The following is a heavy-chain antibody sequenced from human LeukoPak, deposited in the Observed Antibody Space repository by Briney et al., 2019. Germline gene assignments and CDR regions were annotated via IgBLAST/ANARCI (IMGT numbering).Heavy chain of an antibody. V-gene: IGHV5-51*01. CDR3: ARSSNYGSGSYLYNWFDP. Sequence: PGESLKISCKGSGYSFTSYWIGWVRQMPGKGLEWMGIIYPGDSDTRYSPSFQGQVTISADKSINTAYLQWSSLKASDTAMYCCARSSNYGSGSYLYNWFDPWGQGTLVTVSS. D-gene: IGHD3-10*01. CDR2: IYPGDSDT. CDR1: GYSFTSYW. J-gene: IGHJ5*02.